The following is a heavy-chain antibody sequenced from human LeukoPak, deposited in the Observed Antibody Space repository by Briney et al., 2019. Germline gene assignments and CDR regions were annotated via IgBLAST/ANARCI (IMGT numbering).Heavy chain of an antibody. CDR1: GFSFSNYW. Sequence: GGSLRLSCEASGFSFSNYWMTWVRQPPGKGPEWVANIKQDESERYSVDSVKGRFTISRDNAKNSVYLHMNSLRAEDTALYYCARLSAYYYGSYFYYYMDVWGKGTTVTVSS. D-gene: IGHD3-10*01. CDR2: IKQDESER. V-gene: IGHV3-7*01. CDR3: ARLSAYYYGSYFYYYMDV. J-gene: IGHJ6*03.